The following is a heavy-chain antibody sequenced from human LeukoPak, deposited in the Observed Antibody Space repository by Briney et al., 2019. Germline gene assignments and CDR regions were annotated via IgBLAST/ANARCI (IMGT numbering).Heavy chain of an antibody. Sequence: GGSLRLSCAASGFTFSSYGMHWVRQAPGKGLEWVAVVSYDGNTKYYADSVKGRITISRDNSKNTLYLQMNSLRAEDTAVYYCAKESASGYQDYWGQGTLVTVSS. J-gene: IGHJ4*02. CDR1: GFTFSSYG. CDR3: AKESASGYQDY. D-gene: IGHD3-3*01. CDR2: VSYDGNTK. V-gene: IGHV3-30*18.